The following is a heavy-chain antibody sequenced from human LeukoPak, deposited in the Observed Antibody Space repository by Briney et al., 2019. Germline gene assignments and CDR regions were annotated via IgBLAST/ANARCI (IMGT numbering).Heavy chain of an antibody. CDR2: ISGSGGST. D-gene: IGHD2-8*01. J-gene: IGHJ6*03. CDR1: GFTFSSYA. Sequence: GGSLRLSCAASGFTFSSYAMSRVRQAPGKGLEWVSAISGSGGSTYYADSVKGRFSISRDSSKNILYPQMNSLRAEDTAVYYCAKDRCSNGVGCYYYYMDVWGKGTTVTISS. CDR3: AKDRCSNGVGCYYYYMDV. V-gene: IGHV3-23*01.